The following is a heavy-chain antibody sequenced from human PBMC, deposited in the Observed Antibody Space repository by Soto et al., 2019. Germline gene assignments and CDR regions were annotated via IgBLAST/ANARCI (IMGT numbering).Heavy chain of an antibody. D-gene: IGHD6-6*01. CDR1: GGTFTNYV. CDR3: ARGSSSHNFDP. CDR2: LIPIFGAA. Sequence: QVQLVQSGAEVRKPGSSVKVSCKISGGTFTNYVISWLRQAPGQGLEWMGGLIPIFGAANLAQKFQGRVTITADESTSTVNMAFSSLACEDTAVYYCARGSSSHNFDPWGQGTLVTVSS. J-gene: IGHJ5*02. V-gene: IGHV1-69*01.